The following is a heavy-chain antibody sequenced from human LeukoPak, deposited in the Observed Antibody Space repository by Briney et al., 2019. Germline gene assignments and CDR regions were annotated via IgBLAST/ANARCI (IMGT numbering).Heavy chain of an antibody. D-gene: IGHD6-6*01. CDR2: IRSKAYGGTT. Sequence: GGSLRLSCTASGFTFGDYAMSWFRQAPGKGLEWVGFIRSKAYGGTTEYAASVKGRFTISRDDSKSIAYLQMNSLKTEDTAVYYCTRFLYSSSNYFDYWGQGPLVTVSS. CDR3: TRFLYSSSNYFDY. J-gene: IGHJ4*02. CDR1: GFTFGDYA. V-gene: IGHV3-49*03.